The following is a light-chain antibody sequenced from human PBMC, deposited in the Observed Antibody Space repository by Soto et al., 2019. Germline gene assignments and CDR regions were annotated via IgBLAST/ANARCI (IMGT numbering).Light chain of an antibody. CDR1: QSVSSSY. Sequence: EIVLTQSPGTLSLSPGERATLSCRASQSVSSSYLAWYQQKPGQAPRLLIYDASSRATGIPDRFSGSGSGTDFTLTISRLEPEDFALYYCQQYGSSPRTFGQGTKLEIK. CDR3: QQYGSSPRT. V-gene: IGKV3-20*01. CDR2: DAS. J-gene: IGKJ2*01.